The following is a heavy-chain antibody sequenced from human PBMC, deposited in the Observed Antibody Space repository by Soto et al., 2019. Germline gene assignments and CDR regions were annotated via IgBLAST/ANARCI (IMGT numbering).Heavy chain of an antibody. CDR3: GRLIFEVAGNMDQYYSAIDV. J-gene: IGHJ6*02. CDR1: GGTFINYA. CDR2: IIPLLDTT. Sequence: QVQLVQSGAEVKKPGSSVKVSCEASGGTFINYASTWVRQAPGQGLEWMGGIIPLLDTTNYAQRFQGRVTITADESTSTAYMELSSLRSEHTAGYFSGRLIFEVAGNMDQYYSAIDVWGQGTTVIVTS. V-gene: IGHV1-69*01. D-gene: IGHD6-19*01.